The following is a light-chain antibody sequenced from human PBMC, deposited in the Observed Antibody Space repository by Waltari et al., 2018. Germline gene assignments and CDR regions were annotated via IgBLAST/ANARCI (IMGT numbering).Light chain of an antibody. J-gene: IGLJ3*02. CDR3: QTGGHGNWV. V-gene: IGLV4-69*01. Sequence: LVLTQSPSASASLGASVKLTCTLSSGYTSNVIAWLQQQPGKGPRYLMKVNSDGSHRKGDDIPDRFSASKSGTECYLTISSLQSEDEADYFCQTGGHGNWVFGGGTKLTVL. CDR1: SGYTSNV. CDR2: VNSDGSH.